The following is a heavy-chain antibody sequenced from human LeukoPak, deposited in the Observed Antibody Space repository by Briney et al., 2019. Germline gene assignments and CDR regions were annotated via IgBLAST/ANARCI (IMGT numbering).Heavy chain of an antibody. CDR1: GYTFTSYG. D-gene: IGHD3-10*01. Sequence: ASVKVSCKASGYTFTSYGISWVRQAPGQGLEWMGWISAYNGNTNYAQKLQGRVTMTTDTSTSTAYMELRSLRSDDTAVYYCARDLYCGSGSWLYAVSYWFDPWGQGTLVTVSS. CDR2: ISAYNGNT. J-gene: IGHJ5*02. CDR3: ARDLYCGSGSWLYAVSYWFDP. V-gene: IGHV1-18*01.